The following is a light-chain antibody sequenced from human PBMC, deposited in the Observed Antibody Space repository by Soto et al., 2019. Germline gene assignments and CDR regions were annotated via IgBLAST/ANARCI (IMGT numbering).Light chain of an antibody. J-gene: IGKJ3*01. CDR2: EAS. Sequence: DIQLTQSPSFLSASVGDRVTITCRASQDISIYVAWYQQKPGKAPKVLIYEASTLQSGVPSRFSGSGSGTEFTLIINSLQPEDFATYYCQQLSSYPRTFGPGTKVDIK. V-gene: IGKV1-9*01. CDR1: QDISIY. CDR3: QQLSSYPRT.